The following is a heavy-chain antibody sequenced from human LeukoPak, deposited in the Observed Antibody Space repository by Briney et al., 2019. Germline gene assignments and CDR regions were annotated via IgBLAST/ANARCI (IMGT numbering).Heavy chain of an antibody. CDR3: ARRVRYFDWYFDY. D-gene: IGHD3-9*01. Sequence: SETLSLTCAVYGGSFSGYYWSWIRQPPGKGLEWIGEINHSGSTNYNPSLKSRVTISVDTSKNQFSLKLSSVTAADTAVYYCARRVRYFDWYFDYWGQGTLVTVSS. J-gene: IGHJ4*02. CDR1: GGSFSGYY. CDR2: INHSGST. V-gene: IGHV4-34*01.